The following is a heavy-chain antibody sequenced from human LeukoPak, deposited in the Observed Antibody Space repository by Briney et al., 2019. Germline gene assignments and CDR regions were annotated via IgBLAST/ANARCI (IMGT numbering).Heavy chain of an antibody. CDR2: IYTSGST. CDR1: GGSISSGSYY. D-gene: IGHD2-8*01. CDR3: ARDPGDCSNGVCYLFDY. V-gene: IGHV4-61*02. Sequence: PSETLSLTCTVSGGSISSGSYYWSWLRQPAGKGLEWIGRIYTSGSTNYNPSLKSRVTISVDTSKNQFSLKLSSVTAADTAVYYCARDPGDCSNGVCYLFDYWGQGTLVTVSS. J-gene: IGHJ4*02.